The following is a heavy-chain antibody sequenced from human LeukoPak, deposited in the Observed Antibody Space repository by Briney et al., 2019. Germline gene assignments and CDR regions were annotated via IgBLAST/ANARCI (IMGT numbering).Heavy chain of an antibody. CDR3: ARQYRQQLVQEYFFDY. CDR2: IYTSGST. Sequence: SETLSLTCTVSGGSISSYYWSWIRQPPGKGLEWIGYIYTSGSTNYHPSLQRRVTISVDTSKNQFSLKLSSVTAADTAVYYCARQYRQQLVQEYFFDYGGEGTLVTVSS. CDR1: GGSISSYY. V-gene: IGHV4-4*09. J-gene: IGHJ4*02. D-gene: IGHD6-13*01.